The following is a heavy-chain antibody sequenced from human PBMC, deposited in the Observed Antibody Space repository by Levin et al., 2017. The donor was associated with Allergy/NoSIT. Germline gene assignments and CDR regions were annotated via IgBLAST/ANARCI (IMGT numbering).Heavy chain of an antibody. CDR3: ARGNGYLSH. V-gene: IGHV3-7*01. CDR1: GFTFSGNW. D-gene: IGHD5-24*01. Sequence: GSLRLSCAASGFTFSGNWMTWVRQAPGKGLEWVANIKEDGSEKHYVDSVQGRFTISRDNAKKSVYLQMNNLRVEDTAVYHCARGNGYLSHWGQGTLVTVSS. CDR2: IKEDGSEK. J-gene: IGHJ4*02.